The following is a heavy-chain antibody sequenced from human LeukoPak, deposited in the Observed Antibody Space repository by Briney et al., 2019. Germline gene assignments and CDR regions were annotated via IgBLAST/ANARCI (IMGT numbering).Heavy chain of an antibody. CDR2: INPSGTST. V-gene: IGHV1-46*01. D-gene: IGHD2-15*01. CDR3: ARQGINRDFDY. J-gene: IGHJ4*02. Sequence: ASVTVSCTASGHNFINFYVHWVRQAPGQGLEWLGTINPSGTSTTYAQNFQGRVTMTRDTSTSTVYMDLSSLRSEDTAVYFCARQGINRDFDYWGQGTLVTVSS. CDR1: GHNFINFY.